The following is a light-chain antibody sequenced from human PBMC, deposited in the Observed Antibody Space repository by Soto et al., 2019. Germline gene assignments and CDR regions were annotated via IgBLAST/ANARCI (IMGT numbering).Light chain of an antibody. CDR2: DAS. V-gene: IGKV3-11*01. J-gene: IGKJ3*01. Sequence: EIVLTQSPATLSLSPGERATLSCRASQSGISNLAWYQQKPGQAPRLLIYDASNRATGVPARFSGSGSGTDFTLTISSLEPEDFAVYYCHQRSNWPPSFTFGPGTKVDIK. CDR1: QSGISN. CDR3: HQRSNWPPSFT.